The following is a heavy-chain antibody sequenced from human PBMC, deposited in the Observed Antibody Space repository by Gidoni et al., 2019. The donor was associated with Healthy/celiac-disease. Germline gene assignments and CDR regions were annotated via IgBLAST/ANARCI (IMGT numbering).Heavy chain of an antibody. CDR1: GGSISSSSYY. D-gene: IGHD3-3*01. Sequence: QLQLQESGPGLVKPSETLSLTCTVSGGSISSSSYYWGWIRQPPGKGLEWIGSIYYSGSTYYNPSLKSRVTISVDTSKNQFSLKLSSVTAADTAVYYCARRRSGYSDYFDYWGQGTLVTVSS. CDR3: ARRRSGYSDYFDY. CDR2: IYYSGST. V-gene: IGHV4-39*01. J-gene: IGHJ4*02.